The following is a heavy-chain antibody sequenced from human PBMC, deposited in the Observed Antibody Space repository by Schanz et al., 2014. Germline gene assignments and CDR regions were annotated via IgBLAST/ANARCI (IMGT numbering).Heavy chain of an antibody. V-gene: IGHV1-24*01. Sequence: QVQLVQAGADVKKPGASVRLSCKVSGHTITKFATHWVRQAPGKGPEGMGGFDPEDGHTFCAENFQGRAVAIEEAPTDTASMQLRSLTSEDTAIDYSAIVEWSLPGMGVWGQGTEVSVSS. J-gene: IGHJ6*02. CDR3: AIVEWSLPGMGV. D-gene: IGHD2-21*01. CDR2: FDPEDGHT. CDR1: GHTITKFA.